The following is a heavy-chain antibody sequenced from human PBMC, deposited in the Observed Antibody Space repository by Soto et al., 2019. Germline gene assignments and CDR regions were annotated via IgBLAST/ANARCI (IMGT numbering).Heavy chain of an antibody. V-gene: IGHV3-30*18. D-gene: IGHD5-18*01. CDR2: ISYDGSNK. J-gene: IGHJ4*02. CDR3: AKGVVTYSYGYQFDY. Sequence: GGSLRLSCAASGFTFSSYGMHWVRQAPGKGLEWVAVISYDGSNKYYADSVKGRFTISRDNSKNTLYLQMNSLRAEDTAVYYCAKGVVTYSYGYQFDYWGQGTLVTVSS. CDR1: GFTFSSYG.